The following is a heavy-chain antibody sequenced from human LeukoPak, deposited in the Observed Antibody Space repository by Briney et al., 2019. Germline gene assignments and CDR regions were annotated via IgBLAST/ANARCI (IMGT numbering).Heavy chain of an antibody. CDR1: GYTFTGYY. CDR2: INPNSGGT. CDR3: ARGWRDIVVVPAALYYFDY. V-gene: IGHV1-2*02. J-gene: IGHJ4*02. Sequence: GASVKVSCKASGYTFTGYYMHWVRQAPGQGLEWMGWINPNSGGTNYAQKFQGRVTMTRDTSISTAYMELSRLRSDDTAVYYCARGWRDIVVVPAALYYFDYWGQGTLVTVSS. D-gene: IGHD2-2*01.